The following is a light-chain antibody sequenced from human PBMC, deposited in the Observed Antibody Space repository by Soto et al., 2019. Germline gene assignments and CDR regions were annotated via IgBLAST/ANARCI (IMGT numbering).Light chain of an antibody. Sequence: DIVMTQSPSSLSASVGDRVTMTCRASQSITTHVNWYQQKPGKAPKLLIYAASILQSGVPSRFSGSGSGTDFTLTISSLQPEDFATYFCQQSYSTPTPPTFGQGTKVEIK. CDR1: QSITTH. CDR2: AAS. CDR3: QQSYSTPTPPT. V-gene: IGKV1-39*01. J-gene: IGKJ2*01.